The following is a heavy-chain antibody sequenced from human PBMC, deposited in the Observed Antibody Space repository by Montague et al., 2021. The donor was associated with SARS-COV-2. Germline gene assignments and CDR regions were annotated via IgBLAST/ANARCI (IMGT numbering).Heavy chain of an antibody. V-gene: IGHV4-39*01. J-gene: IGHJ5*02. Sequence: SDTLSLTCTVSGGSISSSSYYWGWIRQPPGKGLEWIGSIYYSGSTYYNPSLKSRVTISVDTSKNQFSLKLSSVTAADTAVYYCARPVSYYDILSSSTNWFDPWGQGTLVTVPS. CDR2: IYYSGST. CDR3: ARPVSYYDILSSSTNWFDP. D-gene: IGHD3-9*01. CDR1: GGSISSSSYY.